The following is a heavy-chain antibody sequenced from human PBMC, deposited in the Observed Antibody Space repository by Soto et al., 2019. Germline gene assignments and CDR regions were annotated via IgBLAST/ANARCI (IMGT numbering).Heavy chain of an antibody. V-gene: IGHV4-30-4*01. J-gene: IGHJ6*02. Sequence: PSETLSLTCTVSGGSISSGDYYWSWILHPPGKGLEWIGYIYYSGSTYYNPSLKSRVTISVDTSKNQFSLKLSSVTAADTAVYYCASDTSYYYGMDVWGQGTTVTVSS. CDR2: IYYSGST. CDR1: GGSISSGDYY. CDR3: ASDTSYYYGMDV.